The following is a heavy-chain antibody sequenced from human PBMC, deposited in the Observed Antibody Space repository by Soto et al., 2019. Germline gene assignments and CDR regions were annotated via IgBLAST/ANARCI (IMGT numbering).Heavy chain of an antibody. J-gene: IGHJ4*02. CDR3: ARHYYDTLGY. D-gene: IGHD3-22*01. Sequence: SETLSLTCTVSGGSISSSSYYWGWIRQPPGKGLEWIGSIYYSGSTYYNPSLKSRVTISVDTSKNQFSLKLSSVTAADTAVYYCARHYYDTLGYWGQGALVTVSS. CDR1: GGSISSSSYY. CDR2: IYYSGST. V-gene: IGHV4-39*01.